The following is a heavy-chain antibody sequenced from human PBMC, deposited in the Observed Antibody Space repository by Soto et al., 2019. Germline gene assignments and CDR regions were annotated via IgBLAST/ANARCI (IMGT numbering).Heavy chain of an antibody. D-gene: IGHD5-12*01. Sequence: SETLSLTCTVVDGSISSSSYYWGLIRQPPGKGLEWIGSIYYSGSTYYNPSLKSRVTISVDTSKNQFSLKLTSVTAADTAIYYCARQIVSTDTFDYWGQGTLVSVSS. V-gene: IGHV4-39*01. CDR1: DGSISSSSYY. CDR3: ARQIVSTDTFDY. J-gene: IGHJ4*02. CDR2: IYYSGST.